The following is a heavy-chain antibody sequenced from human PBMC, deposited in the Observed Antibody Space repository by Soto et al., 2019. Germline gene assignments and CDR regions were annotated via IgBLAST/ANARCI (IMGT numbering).Heavy chain of an antibody. CDR3: ARDGQWLAYGMDV. Sequence: QVQLVESGGGVVQPGRSLRLSCAASGFTFSSYGMHWVRQAPGKGLEWVAVIWYDGSNKYYADSVKGRFTISRDNSKXXXXXXXXSLRAEDTAVYYCARDGQWLAYGMDVW. CDR1: GFTFSSYG. CDR2: IWYDGSNK. D-gene: IGHD6-19*01. V-gene: IGHV3-33*01. J-gene: IGHJ6*01.